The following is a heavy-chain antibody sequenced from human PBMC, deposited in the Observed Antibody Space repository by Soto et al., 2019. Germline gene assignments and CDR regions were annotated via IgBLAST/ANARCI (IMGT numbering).Heavy chain of an antibody. CDR2: IYYSGST. CDR3: ASLLWSRGDWFDP. J-gene: IGHJ5*02. Sequence: QVQLQESGPGLVKPSETLSLTCTVSGGSISSYYWSWIRQPPGKGLEWIGYIYYSGSTNYNPSLTSRVTISVDTSKIQFSLTLSSVTAADTAVYYCASLLWSRGDWFDPWGQGTLVTVSS. D-gene: IGHD3-10*01. V-gene: IGHV4-59*08. CDR1: GGSISSYY.